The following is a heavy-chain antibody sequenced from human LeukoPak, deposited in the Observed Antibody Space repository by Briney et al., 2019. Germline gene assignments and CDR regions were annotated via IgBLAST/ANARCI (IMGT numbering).Heavy chain of an antibody. J-gene: IGHJ5*02. CDR1: GYTFTGYY. V-gene: IGHV1-2*02. CDR3: ARDLFRGANWFDP. Sequence: GASVKVSCKASGYTFTGYYIHWVRQAPGHGREWMGWINPNSSGTNYAQKFQGRVTMTRDTSISTAYMELSRLRSDDTAVYYCARDLFRGANWFDPWGQGTLVTVSS. CDR2: INPNSSGT. D-gene: IGHD3-10*01.